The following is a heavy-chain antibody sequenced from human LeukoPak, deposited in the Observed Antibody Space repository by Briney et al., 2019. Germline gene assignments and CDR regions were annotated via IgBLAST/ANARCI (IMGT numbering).Heavy chain of an antibody. J-gene: IGHJ5*02. D-gene: IGHD2-15*01. V-gene: IGHV5-51*01. CDR2: IYPGDSDT. CDR1: GYSFTSYW. CDR3: ARHYCSGGSCYLGEWFDP. Sequence: PGESLKISCKGSGYSFTSYWIGWVRQMPGKGLEWMGIIYPGDSDTRYSPSFQGQVTISADKSISTAYLQWSSLKASDTAMYYCARHYCSGGSCYLGEWFDPWGQGTLVTVSS.